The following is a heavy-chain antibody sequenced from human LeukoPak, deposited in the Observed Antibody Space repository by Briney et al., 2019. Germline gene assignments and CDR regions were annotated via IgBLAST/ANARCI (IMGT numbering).Heavy chain of an antibody. V-gene: IGHV3-23*01. D-gene: IGHD6-19*01. J-gene: IGHJ4*02. CDR2: ISGSGGST. CDR1: GFTFSSYA. CDR3: AAGSAWYRLDY. Sequence: GGSLRLSCAASGFTFSSYAMSWVRQAPGKGLEWVSVISGSGGSTDYADSVKGRFTISRDNSKNTLYLQMNSLRAEDTAVYYCAAGSAWYRLDYWGRGTLVTVSS.